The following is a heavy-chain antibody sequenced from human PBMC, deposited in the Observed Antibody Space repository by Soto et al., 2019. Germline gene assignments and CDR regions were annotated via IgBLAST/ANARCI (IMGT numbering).Heavy chain of an antibody. J-gene: IGHJ3*02. CDR3: ARPRDTAMAYDAFDI. D-gene: IGHD5-18*01. CDR2: IYPGDSDT. Sequence: GESLKISCKGSGYTFTNYWICWVRQMPGKGLEWMGIIYPGDSDTRYSPSFQGQVTISADKSISTAYLQWSSLKASDTAMYYCARPRDTAMAYDAFDIWGQGTMVTVSS. V-gene: IGHV5-51*01. CDR1: GYTFTNYW.